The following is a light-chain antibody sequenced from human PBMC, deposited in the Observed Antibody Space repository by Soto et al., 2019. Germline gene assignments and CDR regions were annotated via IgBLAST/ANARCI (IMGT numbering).Light chain of an antibody. CDR2: GNT. J-gene: IGLJ2*01. Sequence: QSVLTQPPSMSGAPGQRVTISCTGSNSNIGAGYDVHWYQQLPGTAPKLLLYGNTNRPSGVPDRFSGSKSGTSASLAITGLQADDEADYYCQSSDSSLSGSVFGGGTKLTVL. CDR1: NSNIGAGYD. CDR3: QSSDSSLSGSV. V-gene: IGLV1-40*01.